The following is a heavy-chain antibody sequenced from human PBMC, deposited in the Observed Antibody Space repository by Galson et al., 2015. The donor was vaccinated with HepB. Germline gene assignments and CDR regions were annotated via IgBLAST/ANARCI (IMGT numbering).Heavy chain of an antibody. CDR3: ARIDNYDSSGYYYWYFDL. Sequence: SCKASGYTFTSYGISWVRQAPGQGLEWMGWISAYNGNTNYAQKLQGRVTMTTDTSTSTAYMELRSLRSDDTAVYYCARIDNYDSSGYYYWYFDLWGRGTLVTVSS. J-gene: IGHJ2*01. V-gene: IGHV1-18*04. CDR1: GYTFTSYG. CDR2: ISAYNGNT. D-gene: IGHD3-22*01.